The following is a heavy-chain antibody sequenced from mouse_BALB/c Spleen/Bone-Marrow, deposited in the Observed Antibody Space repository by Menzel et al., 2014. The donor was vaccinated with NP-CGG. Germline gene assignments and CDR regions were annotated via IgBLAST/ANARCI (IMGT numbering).Heavy chain of an antibody. J-gene: IGHJ2*01. D-gene: IGHD2-3*01. CDR2: IYPSDNYT. V-gene: IGHV1-69*02. CDR3: TRTYEYFDY. Sequence: QVQLQQSGAELVRPGASVKLSCKPSGYTFTSYWINWVKQRPGQGLEWIGNIYPSDNYTNYNQKFKDKATLTVDISSTTAYMQLSSPTSEDSAVSYCTRTYEYFDYWGQGTTLTVSS. CDR1: GYTFTSYW.